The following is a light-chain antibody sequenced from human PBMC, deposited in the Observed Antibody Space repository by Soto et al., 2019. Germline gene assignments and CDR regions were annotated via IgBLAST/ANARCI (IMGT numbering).Light chain of an antibody. CDR3: SSYTNSDTWV. CDR2: EVT. CDR1: TSDVGRYKF. J-gene: IGLJ3*02. Sequence: QSALTQPASVSGSPGQSITISCTGTTSDVGRYKFVSWYQQHPGQVPKLTIYEVTNRPSGVSSRFSGSKSGNTASLTISGLQAEDEADYYCSSYTNSDTWVFGGGTQLTVL. V-gene: IGLV2-14*01.